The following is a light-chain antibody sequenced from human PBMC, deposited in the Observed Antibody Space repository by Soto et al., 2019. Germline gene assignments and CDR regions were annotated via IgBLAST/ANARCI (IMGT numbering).Light chain of an antibody. J-gene: IGKJ1*01. Sequence: EIVMTQSPATLSVSPGERATLSCRASQSVSSNLARYQQKPGQAPRLLIYGASTRATGIPARFSGSGSGTEFTLTISSLQSEDFAVYYCQQYDNCPPAWTFGQVTKVDMK. CDR1: QSVSSN. CDR3: QQYDNCPPAWT. V-gene: IGKV3-15*01. CDR2: GAS.